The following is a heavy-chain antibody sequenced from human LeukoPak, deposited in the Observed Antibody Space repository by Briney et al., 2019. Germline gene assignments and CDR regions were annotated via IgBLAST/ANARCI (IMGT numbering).Heavy chain of an antibody. D-gene: IGHD6-19*01. CDR3: AREISGYNYYYYMDV. V-gene: IGHV3-53*01. J-gene: IGHJ6*03. CDR1: GFTFSSYS. CDR2: IYSGGST. Sequence: GGSLRLSCAASGFTFSSYSMNWVRQAPGKGLEWVSVIYSGGSTYYADSVKGRFTISRDNSKSTLYIQMNSLRAEDTAVYYCAREISGYNYYYYMDVWGKGTTVTVSS.